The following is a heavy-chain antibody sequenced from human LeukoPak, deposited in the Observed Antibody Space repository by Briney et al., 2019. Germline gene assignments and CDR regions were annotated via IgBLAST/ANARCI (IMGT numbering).Heavy chain of an antibody. J-gene: IGHJ2*01. V-gene: IGHV4-39*02. CDR3: AREIVGSSSWYWYFDL. CDR1: GGSTSSSSYY. Sequence: SESLSLTCTVSGGSTSSSSYYWGWIRQPPGKGLEWIGSIYYSGSTYYNPSLKSRVTISVDTSKNQFSLKLNSVTAADTAVYYCAREIVGSSSWYWYFDLWGRGTLVTVSS. D-gene: IGHD6-13*01. CDR2: IYYSGST.